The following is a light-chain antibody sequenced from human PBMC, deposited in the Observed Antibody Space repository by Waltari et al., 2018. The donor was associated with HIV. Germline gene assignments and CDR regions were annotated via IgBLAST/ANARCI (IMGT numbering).Light chain of an antibody. CDR1: SPNIGIND. V-gene: IGLV1-47*01. Sequence: QSVLTQPPSASGTPGQRVTISCSGSSPNIGINDVPWYKPRPGTAPKLLIFTNNQRPSWVPDLFSASKSGTSASLAISALQSDDESDYYCAAWDGSLGGGVFGGGTKLTV. CDR2: TNN. CDR3: AAWDGSLGGGV. J-gene: IGLJ3*02.